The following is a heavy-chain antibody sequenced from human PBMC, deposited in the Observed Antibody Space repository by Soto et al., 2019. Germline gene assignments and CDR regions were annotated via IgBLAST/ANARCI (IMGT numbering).Heavy chain of an antibody. CDR1: GFTFSSYS. CDR2: ISSSSSYR. CDR3: ARDNAPRYCRTTSCYAPFDD. D-gene: IGHD2-2*01. V-gene: IGHV3-21*01. Sequence: DVQLVESGGGLVKPGGSLRLSCAASGFTFSSYSMNWVRQAPGKGLEWVSLISSSSSYRYYADSVKGRFTISRDNAKNSLYLQMHSLRAEDTAVYYCARDNAPRYCRTTSCYAPFDDWGQGTLVTVSS. J-gene: IGHJ4*02.